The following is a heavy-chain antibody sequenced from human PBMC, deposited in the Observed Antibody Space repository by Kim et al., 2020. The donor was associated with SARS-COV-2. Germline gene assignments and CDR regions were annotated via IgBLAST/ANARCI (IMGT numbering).Heavy chain of an antibody. V-gene: IGHV3-23*01. CDR3: ASVCRDRLFNWFDP. CDR1: GFTFSNYA. D-gene: IGHD3-10*01. Sequence: GGSLRLSCAASGFTFSNYAMTWVCQAPGKGLEWVSGISGSGNKTYYADSVRGQFTISRDNSRNTLYLQMNSLRVGDTAVYYCASVCRDRLFNWFDPWGQG. CDR2: ISGSGNKT. J-gene: IGHJ5*02.